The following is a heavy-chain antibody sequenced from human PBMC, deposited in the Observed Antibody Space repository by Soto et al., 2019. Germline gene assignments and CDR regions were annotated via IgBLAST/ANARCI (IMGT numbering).Heavy chain of an antibody. J-gene: IGHJ2*01. Sequence: EVQLVESGGGLIQPGGSLRLSCAASGFTVTNKYMTWVRQAPGKGLEWVSVIYSGGSTSYADSVKCRFTISRDNSKNSLYLQMNSLRAEDTAVYYCARVDYGDYGWYFDLWGRGTLVTVSS. CDR2: IYSGGST. V-gene: IGHV3-53*01. CDR1: GFTVTNKY. D-gene: IGHD4-17*01. CDR3: ARVDYGDYGWYFDL.